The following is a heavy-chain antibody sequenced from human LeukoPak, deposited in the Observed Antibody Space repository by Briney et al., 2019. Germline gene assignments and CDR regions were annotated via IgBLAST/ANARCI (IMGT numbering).Heavy chain of an antibody. V-gene: IGHV3-48*01. CDR3: ASGSWNY. CDR1: GFTFSNYD. J-gene: IGHJ4*02. Sequence: PGGSLRLSCAASGFTFSNYDMNWVRQAPGKGLEWVSYIRSSSSTISYADSVKGRFTISRDNAKNSLFLQMNSLRAEDTAVYYCASGSWNYWGQGTLVTVSS. D-gene: IGHD3-10*01. CDR2: IRSSSSTI.